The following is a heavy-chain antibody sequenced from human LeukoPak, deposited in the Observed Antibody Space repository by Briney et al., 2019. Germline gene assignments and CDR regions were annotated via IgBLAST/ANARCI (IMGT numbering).Heavy chain of an antibody. V-gene: IGHV4-30-4*08. J-gene: IGHJ4*02. CDR1: GGSISRGDYY. D-gene: IGHD1-1*01. CDR3: ARGTTHRDLDY. Sequence: SQTLSLTCTVSGGSISRGDYYWSWIRRPPGKGLEWIGYIYYSGSTYYNPSLKSRVTISVDTSKNQFSLKLSSVTAADTAVYYCARGTTHRDLDYWGQGTLVTVSS. CDR2: IYYSGST.